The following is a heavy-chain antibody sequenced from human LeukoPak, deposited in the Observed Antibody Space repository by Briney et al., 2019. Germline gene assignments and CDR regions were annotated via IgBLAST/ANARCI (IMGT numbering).Heavy chain of an antibody. CDR3: AKQLGYCSNGSCYFPY. CDR1: GFTFSSSA. CDR2: ISNNGGYT. V-gene: IGHV3-23*01. D-gene: IGHD2-15*01. Sequence: GGSLRLSCAASGFTFSSSAMSWVRQAPGKGLEWVSAISNNGGYTYYADSVQGRFTISRDNSKSTLCLQMNSLRAEDTAVYYCAKQLGYCSNGSCYFPYWGQGTLVTVSS. J-gene: IGHJ4*02.